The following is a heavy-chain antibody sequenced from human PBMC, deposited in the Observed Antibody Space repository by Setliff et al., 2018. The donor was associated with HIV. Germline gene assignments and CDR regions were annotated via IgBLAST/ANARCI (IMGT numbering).Heavy chain of an antibody. Sequence: SETLSLTCTVSGGSISSDYWSWIRQPPGKGLEWIGYIYYSGSTHYNPSLKSRVTISVATSKNQFSLKLNSVTIADTAVYYCARSRTSSGYYGVTGYGMDVWGQGTTVTVSS. CDR2: IYYSGST. V-gene: IGHV4-59*01. CDR3: ARSRTSSGYYGVTGYGMDV. CDR1: GGSISSDY. J-gene: IGHJ6*02. D-gene: IGHD3-22*01.